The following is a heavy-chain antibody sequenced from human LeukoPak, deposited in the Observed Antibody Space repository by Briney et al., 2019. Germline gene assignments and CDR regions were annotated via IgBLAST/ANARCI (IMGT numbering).Heavy chain of an antibody. J-gene: IGHJ4*02. CDR1: GGSISSYY. CDR2: IYSSGST. D-gene: IGHD3-10*01. V-gene: IGHV4-59*08. Sequence: KPSETLSLTCTVSGGSISSYYWSWLRQPPGEGLEWIGYIYSSGSTNYNPSLKSRVTISVDTSKNQFSLKLSSVTAADTAVYYCARHEGSGSYSLDYWGQGTLVTVSS. CDR3: ARHEGSGSYSLDY.